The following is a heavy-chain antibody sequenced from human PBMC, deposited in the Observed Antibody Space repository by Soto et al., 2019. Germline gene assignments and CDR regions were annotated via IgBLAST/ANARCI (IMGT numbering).Heavy chain of an antibody. V-gene: IGHV4-31*03. J-gene: IGHJ5*02. CDR1: GGSISSGGYY. D-gene: IGHD5-12*01. CDR2: IYYSGST. Sequence: QVQLQESGPGLVKPSQTLALTCTVSGGSISSGGYYWSWIRQHPGKGLEWIGYIYYSGSTYYNPSLKSRVTISVDTSKNQFSLKLSSVTAADTAVYYCASSKPGLANWFDPWGQGTLVTVSS. CDR3: ASSKPGLANWFDP.